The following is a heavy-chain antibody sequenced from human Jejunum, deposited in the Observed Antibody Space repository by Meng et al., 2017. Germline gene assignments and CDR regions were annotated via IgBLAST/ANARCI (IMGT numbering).Heavy chain of an antibody. CDR3: ARVEGDGYNYFYHYYGMDV. J-gene: IGHJ6*02. D-gene: IGHD5-24*01. CDR2: INVDSGNT. CDR1: VYTFSYYS. Sequence: SVKVSCKASVYTFSYYSMHWVRQAPGQRPEWMGWINVDSGNTKYSRNLQGRVTITRDTSTNTAYMELRSLRFEDTALYYCARVEGDGYNYFYHYYGMDVWGQGTTVTVSS. V-gene: IGHV1-3*01.